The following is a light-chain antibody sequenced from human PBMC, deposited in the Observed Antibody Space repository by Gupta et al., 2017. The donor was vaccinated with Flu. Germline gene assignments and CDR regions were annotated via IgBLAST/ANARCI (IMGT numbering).Light chain of an antibody. V-gene: IGLV1-44*01. CDR1: SSNIGSNT. Sequence: QSVLTQPPSASGTPGQRVTISCSGSSSNIGSNTANWYQQLPRTAPKLLIYSDNRRPSGAPDRFSGSKTGTSASLAISGLQSEDEADYYCAAWDDSLNGPVFGGGTKLTVL. J-gene: IGLJ3*02. CDR3: AAWDDSLNGPV. CDR2: SDN.